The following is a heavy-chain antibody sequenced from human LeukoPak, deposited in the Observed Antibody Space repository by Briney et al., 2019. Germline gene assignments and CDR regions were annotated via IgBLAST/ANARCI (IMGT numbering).Heavy chain of an antibody. J-gene: IGHJ3*02. V-gene: IGHV4-61*02. CDR3: GGAFNWGGDGYSGAFDT. D-gene: IGHD2-21*02. CDR2: IYTSGST. CDR1: GGSISSGSYY. Sequence: SETLSLTCTVSGGSISSGSYYWRWIRQPAGKGLEWIGRIYTSGSTNYNPSLKSRVTISVDTSKNQFSLKLSSVTAADTAVYYCGGAFNWGGDGYSGAFDTGGQGQWSPSLQ.